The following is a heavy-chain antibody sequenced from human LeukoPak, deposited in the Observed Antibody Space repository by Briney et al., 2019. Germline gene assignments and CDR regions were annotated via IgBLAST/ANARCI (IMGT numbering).Heavy chain of an antibody. Sequence: GGSLRLSCAASRFTFSSYVMSWVRQAPGKGLEWVSAISGGGGSTYYADSVKGRFTISRDNSKNTLYLQMNSLRAEDTAVYYCAKRGGYYGSGSYWPYYYYGMDVWGQGTTVTVSS. CDR2: ISGGGGST. CDR3: AKRGGYYGSGSYWPYYYYGMDV. D-gene: IGHD3-10*01. V-gene: IGHV3-23*01. J-gene: IGHJ6*02. CDR1: RFTFSSYV.